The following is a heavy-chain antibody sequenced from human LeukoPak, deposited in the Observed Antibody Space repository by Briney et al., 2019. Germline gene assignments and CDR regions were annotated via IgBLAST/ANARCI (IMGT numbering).Heavy chain of an antibody. Sequence: AASVKVSCKASGYTFIDYYIHWVRQAPGQGLEWMGWINPNSGGTNYGQKFQGRVTMTSDTSISTAYMELSRLISDETAVYYCARIRYYYGSGSYSLGYWGQGTLVTVSS. CDR1: GYTFIDYY. CDR3: ARIRYYYGSGSYSLGY. V-gene: IGHV1-2*02. CDR2: INPNSGGT. J-gene: IGHJ4*02. D-gene: IGHD3-10*01.